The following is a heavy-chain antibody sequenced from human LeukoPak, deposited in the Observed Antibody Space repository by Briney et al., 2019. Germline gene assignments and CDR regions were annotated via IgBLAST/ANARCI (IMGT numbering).Heavy chain of an antibody. Sequence: SETLSLTCGVSGASVSSIGYYWGWIRQPPGKGLEWIGSIYYSGSTYYNPSLKSRVTISVDTSKNQFSLKLSSVTAADTAVYYCARTVDCSSTSCFFAEDAFDIWGQGTMVTVSS. CDR1: GASVSSIGYY. CDR2: IYYSGST. D-gene: IGHD2-2*01. V-gene: IGHV4-39*07. J-gene: IGHJ3*02. CDR3: ARTVDCSSTSCFFAEDAFDI.